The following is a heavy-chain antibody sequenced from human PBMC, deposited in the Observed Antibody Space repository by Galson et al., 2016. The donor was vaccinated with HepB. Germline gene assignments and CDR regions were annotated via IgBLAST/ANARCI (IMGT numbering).Heavy chain of an antibody. J-gene: IGHJ6*02. CDR2: IFHSGST. CDR1: GGSFTNYY. V-gene: IGHV4-34*09. D-gene: IGHD3-10*01. CDR3: AREYGGSAYYYYGLDV. Sequence: TLSLTCAVYGGSFTNYYWSWIRQHPGKGLEWIGYIFHSGSTYYDTSLKSRVIISADRSKNQFSLKLTSVTAADTAVYYCAREYGGSAYYYYGLDVWGQGTAVTVSS.